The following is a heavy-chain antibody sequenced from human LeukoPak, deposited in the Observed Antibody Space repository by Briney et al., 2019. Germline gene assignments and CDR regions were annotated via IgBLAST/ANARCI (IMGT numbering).Heavy chain of an antibody. D-gene: IGHD1-26*01. V-gene: IGHV3-7*01. J-gene: IGHJ4*02. CDR2: IKQDGNEK. CDR1: GFTFSSYW. Sequence: GGSLRLSCAASGFTFSSYWMSWVRQAPGKGLEWVASIKQDGNEKYYVDSVKGRFTISRDNAKTSLYLQMNSLRAEDTAVYYCARVPQWELVVYFDYWGQGTLVTVSS. CDR3: ARVPQWELVVYFDY.